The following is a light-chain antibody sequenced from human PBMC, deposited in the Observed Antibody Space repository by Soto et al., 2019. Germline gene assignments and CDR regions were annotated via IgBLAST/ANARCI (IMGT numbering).Light chain of an antibody. J-gene: IGKJ4*01. CDR1: RSISNW. CDR2: DAS. V-gene: IGKV1-5*01. Sequence: DIQMTQSPSTLSASVGDRVTITCRASRSISNWLAWYQQRPGIAPKLLIFDASILQSEVPSRFRGSGSGTEFTLSISRLQTDDFATYYCKQYGSFTPSTCVGGTKVEI. CDR3: KQYGSFTPST.